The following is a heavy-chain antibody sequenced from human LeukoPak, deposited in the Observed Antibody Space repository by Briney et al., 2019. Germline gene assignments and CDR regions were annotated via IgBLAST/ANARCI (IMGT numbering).Heavy chain of an antibody. J-gene: IGHJ4*02. CDR3: ARGGVFSSGWSSSFDY. V-gene: IGHV4-34*01. Sequence: SETLSLTCAVYGGSFSGYYWSWIRQPPGKGLEWIGEINHSGGTNYNPSLKSRVTISVDTSKNQFSLKLSSVTAADTAVYYCARGGVFSSGWSSSFDYWGQGTLVTVSS. CDR2: INHSGGT. CDR1: GGSFSGYY. D-gene: IGHD6-19*01.